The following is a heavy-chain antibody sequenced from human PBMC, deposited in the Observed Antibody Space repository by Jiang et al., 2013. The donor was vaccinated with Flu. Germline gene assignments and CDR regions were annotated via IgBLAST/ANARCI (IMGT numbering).Heavy chain of an antibody. CDR3: ASPIRNYYDSSGYYYQGFDYFDY. D-gene: IGHD3-22*01. CDR1: GGSISSSSYY. V-gene: IGHV4-39*01. Sequence: GLVKPSETLSLTCTVSGGSISSSSYYWGWIRQPPGKGLEWIGSIYYSGSTYYNPSLKSRVTISVDTSKNQFSLKLSSVTAADTAVYYCASPIRNYYDSSGYYYQGFDYFDYWGQGTLVTVSS. CDR2: IYYSGST. J-gene: IGHJ4*02.